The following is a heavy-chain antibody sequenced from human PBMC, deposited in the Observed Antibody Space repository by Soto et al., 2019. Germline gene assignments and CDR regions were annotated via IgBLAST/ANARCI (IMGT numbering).Heavy chain of an antibody. V-gene: IGHV1-2*04. CDR2: INPNSGGT. CDR3: ARGSSSSWYYYYGMDV. CDR1: GYTFTGYY. D-gene: IGHD6-13*01. J-gene: IGHJ6*02. Sequence: GASVKVSCKASGYTFTGYYMHWVRQAPGQGLEWMGWINPNSGGTNYAQKFQGWVTMTRDTSISTAYMELSRLRSDDTAVYYCARGSSSSWYYYYGMDVWGQGTTVTVYS.